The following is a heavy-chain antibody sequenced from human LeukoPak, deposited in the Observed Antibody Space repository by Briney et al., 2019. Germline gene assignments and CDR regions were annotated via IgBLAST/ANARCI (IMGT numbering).Heavy chain of an antibody. CDR2: MNPNSGNT. D-gene: IGHD3-3*01. V-gene: IGHV1-8*01. CDR1: GYTFTSYD. J-gene: IGHJ6*02. CDR3: ARTGYYDFWSGYYFGSDYYYYGMDV. Sequence: ASVKVSCKASGYTFTSYDINWVRQATGQGLEWMGWMNPNSGNTGYAQKFQGRVTMTRNTSISTAYMELRSLRSDDTAVYYCARTGYYDFWSGYYFGSDYYYYGMDVWGQGTTVTVSS.